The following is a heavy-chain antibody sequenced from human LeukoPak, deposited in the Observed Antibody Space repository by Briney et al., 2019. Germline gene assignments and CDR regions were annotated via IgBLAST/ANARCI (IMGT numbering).Heavy chain of an antibody. J-gene: IGHJ4*02. CDR3: AKGSSTVTTVDH. V-gene: IGHV3-23*01. CDR2: IGGSGGNT. CDR1: GFTFSSFA. Sequence: GGSLRLSCAASGFTFSSFAMSWVRQAPGKGLEWVSAIGGSGGNTYYADSVKGRFTISRDNSKNTLYLQMNSLRAEDTAVYYCAKGSSTVTTVDHWGQGTLVTVSS. D-gene: IGHD5-24*01.